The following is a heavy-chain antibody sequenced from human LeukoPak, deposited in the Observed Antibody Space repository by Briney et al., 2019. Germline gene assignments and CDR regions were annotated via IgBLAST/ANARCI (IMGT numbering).Heavy chain of an antibody. V-gene: IGHV1-46*01. CDR1: GYTFTTYY. CDR3: ARGVGSLYYDFWSGYYPYYYYYYMDV. Sequence: ASVKVSCEASGYTFTTYYINWVRQAPGQGLEWMGIINPSGASTTYAQKIQGRVTITRNTSISTAYMELSSLRSEDTAVYYCARGVGSLYYDFWSGYYPYYYYYYMDVWGKGTTVTVSS. J-gene: IGHJ6*03. CDR2: INPSGAST. D-gene: IGHD3-3*01.